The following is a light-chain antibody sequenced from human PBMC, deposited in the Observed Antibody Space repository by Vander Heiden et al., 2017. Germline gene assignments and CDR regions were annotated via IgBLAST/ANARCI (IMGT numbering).Light chain of an antibody. Sequence: QSALTQPPSVSGPPGQSITIPSTGTSSDVGSYNLVSWYQQHPGKAPKLMIYEVSKRPSGVSNRFSGSKSGNTASLTISGRQAEDEADYYCCSYAGSSTWVFGGGTKLTVL. J-gene: IGLJ3*02. CDR3: CSYAGSSTWV. V-gene: IGLV2-23*02. CDR2: EVS. CDR1: SSDVGSYNL.